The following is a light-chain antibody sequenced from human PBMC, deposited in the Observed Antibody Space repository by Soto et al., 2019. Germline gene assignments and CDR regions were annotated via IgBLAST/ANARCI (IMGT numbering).Light chain of an antibody. CDR1: QTVSTNY. V-gene: IGKV3-20*01. CDR3: QQYGSSPRT. CDR2: GAS. J-gene: IGKJ2*01. Sequence: EIVLTQSPGTLSLSPGERATVSCRASQTVSTNYLAWYQQKPGQAPRLLIYGASSRATGIPDRFSGSGSGTDFILTISRLEPEDFAVYYCQQYGSSPRTFGQGTKLEIK.